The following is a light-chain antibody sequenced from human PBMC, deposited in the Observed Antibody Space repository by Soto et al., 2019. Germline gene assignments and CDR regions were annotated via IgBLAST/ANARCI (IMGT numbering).Light chain of an antibody. J-gene: IGKJ1*01. CDR1: QSVSGW. V-gene: IGKV1-5*01. CDR3: QQSDTYSRT. CDR2: DAS. Sequence: DIQMTQSPSTLSASVGYTFTLTRRASQSVSGWLAWYQQKPGEAPKLLIYDASSLERGVPSRFSGSGSGTEFTLTISSLQPDDFATYYCQQSDTYSRTFGQGTKVDIK.